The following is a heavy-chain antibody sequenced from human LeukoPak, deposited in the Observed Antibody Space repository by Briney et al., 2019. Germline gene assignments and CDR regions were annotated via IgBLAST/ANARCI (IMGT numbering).Heavy chain of an antibody. J-gene: IGHJ3*02. D-gene: IGHD4-17*01. Sequence: GGSLRLSCAASGFTFRSYTMNWVRQAPGKGLEWVSSISSSSSYIYYADSVKGRFTISRDNANNSLYLQMDSLRAEDTAVYYCARSLSTTVTTAFNIWAQETMHTVSS. CDR3: ARSLSTTVTTAFNI. V-gene: IGHV3-21*01. CDR1: GFTFRSYT. CDR2: ISSSSSYI.